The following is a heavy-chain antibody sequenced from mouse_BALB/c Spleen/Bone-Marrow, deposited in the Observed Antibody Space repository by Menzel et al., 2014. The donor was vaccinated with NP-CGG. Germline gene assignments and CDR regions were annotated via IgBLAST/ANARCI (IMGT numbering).Heavy chain of an antibody. J-gene: IGHJ3*01. CDR1: GYTFXSYT. CDR2: INPSSGYT. V-gene: IGHV1-4*01. CDR3: ARESYGNWFAY. Sequence: QVQLQQPGAELARPGASVKMSCKASGYTFXSYTMHWVKQRPGQGLEWIGYINPSSGYTNYNQKFKDMATLTADKSSSTAYMQLSSLTSEDSAVYYCARESYGNWFAYWGQGTLVTVSA. D-gene: IGHD2-1*01.